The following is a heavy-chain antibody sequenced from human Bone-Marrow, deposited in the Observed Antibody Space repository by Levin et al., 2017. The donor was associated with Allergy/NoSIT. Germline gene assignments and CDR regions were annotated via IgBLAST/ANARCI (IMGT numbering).Heavy chain of an antibody. V-gene: IGHV4-59*01. D-gene: IGHD3-3*01. Sequence: PSETLSLTCTVSGGSISSYFWSWIRQPPGKGPEWIGYINYSGSTNYNPSLKSRVTISVDTSKNQLSLKLYSVTAADAAVYYCARGGYDFWSGYQLDSWGQGTLVTVSS. CDR3: ARGGYDFWSGYQLDS. CDR2: INYSGST. J-gene: IGHJ4*02. CDR1: GGSISSYF.